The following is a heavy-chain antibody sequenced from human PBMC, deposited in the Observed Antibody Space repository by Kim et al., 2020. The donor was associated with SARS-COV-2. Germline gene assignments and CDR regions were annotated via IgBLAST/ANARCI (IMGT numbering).Heavy chain of an antibody. D-gene: IGHD2-2*01. V-gene: IGHV4-34*01. Sequence: SETLSLTYTVHGGSLTSLFWNWVRQSPGEGLQWIGEVAHRGITKYNPSLKGRVTMTMDTSNNQFSLKLSSVTAADTAVYFWARSPGFYVFDYWGQGTLVTVSS. CDR3: ARSPGFYVFDY. CDR1: GGSLTSLF. J-gene: IGHJ4*02. CDR2: VAHRGIT.